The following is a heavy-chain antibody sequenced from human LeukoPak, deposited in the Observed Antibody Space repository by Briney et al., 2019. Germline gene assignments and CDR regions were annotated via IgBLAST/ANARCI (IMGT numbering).Heavy chain of an antibody. D-gene: IGHD2-8*01. CDR1: GFTFSSYG. Sequence: GGSLRLSCAASGFTFSSYGMHWVRQAPGKGLEWVAVISYDGSNKYYADSVKGRFTISRDNSKNTLYLQMNSLRAEDTAVYYCAKDTGSWSPDYWGQGTLVTVSS. V-gene: IGHV3-30*18. CDR2: ISYDGSNK. J-gene: IGHJ4*02. CDR3: AKDTGSWSPDY.